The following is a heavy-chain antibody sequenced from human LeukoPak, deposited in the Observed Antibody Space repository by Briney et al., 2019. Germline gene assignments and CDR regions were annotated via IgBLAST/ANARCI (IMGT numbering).Heavy chain of an antibody. CDR2: VNEDGTAK. Sequence: GGSLRLSCAVSGFTCSSCWMNWVRQAPGKGLEWVATVNEDGTAKFYVDSVEGQFTIFRDNTRSSLDLQMNSLTVEDTAMYYCEAPATAWGQGTLVTVSS. CDR1: GFTCSSCW. J-gene: IGHJ5*02. CDR3: EAPATA. V-gene: IGHV3-7*01.